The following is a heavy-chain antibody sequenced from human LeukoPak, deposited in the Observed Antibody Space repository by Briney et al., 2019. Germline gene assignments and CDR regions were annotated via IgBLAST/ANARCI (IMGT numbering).Heavy chain of an antibody. CDR3: APTAEAYTSWWKV. CDR1: GYKFTDDY. CDR2: INPDSGFT. D-gene: IGHD3-16*01. J-gene: IGHJ4*02. Sequence: ASVKVSCKAAGYKFTDDYMHWVRQAPGQGLEFMGWINPDSGFTNYAQKFKGRVTMTRDTSISTAYLEVRSLTSDDTAVYYCAPTAEAYTSWWKVWGQGTLVTVSS. V-gene: IGHV1-2*02.